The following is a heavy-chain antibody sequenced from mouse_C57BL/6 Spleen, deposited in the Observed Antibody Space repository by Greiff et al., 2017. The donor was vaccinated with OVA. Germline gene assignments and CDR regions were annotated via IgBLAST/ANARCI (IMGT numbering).Heavy chain of an antibody. Sequence: VQLQQSGPELVKPGASVKISCKASGYTFTDYYMNWVKQSHGKSLEWIGDINPNNGGTSYNQKFKGKATLTVDKSSSTAYMELRSLTSEDSAVYYCASQNYYGSSPWFAYWGQGTLVTVSA. V-gene: IGHV1-26*01. CDR3: ASQNYYGSSPWFAY. D-gene: IGHD1-1*01. J-gene: IGHJ3*01. CDR2: INPNNGGT. CDR1: GYTFTDYY.